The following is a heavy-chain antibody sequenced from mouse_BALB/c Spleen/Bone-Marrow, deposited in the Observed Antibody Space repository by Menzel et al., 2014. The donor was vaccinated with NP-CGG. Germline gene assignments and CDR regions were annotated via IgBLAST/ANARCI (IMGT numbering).Heavy chain of an antibody. CDR1: GFTFSSYG. CDR2: INSNGGST. V-gene: IGHV5-6-3*01. CDR3: ARDLAY. Sequence: EVKLEESGGGLVQPGGSRKLSCAASGFTFSSYGMSWVRQTPDKRLELVATINSNGGSTYYPDSVKGRFTISRDNAKNTLYLQMSSLKSEDTAMYYCARDLAYWGQGTLVTVSA. J-gene: IGHJ3*01.